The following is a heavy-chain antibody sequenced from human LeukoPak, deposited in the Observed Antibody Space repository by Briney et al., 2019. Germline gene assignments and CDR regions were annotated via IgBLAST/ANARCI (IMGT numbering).Heavy chain of an antibody. J-gene: IGHJ4*02. D-gene: IGHD6-13*01. CDR3: AREVSGTGSSWIDY. CDR1: GFTFSSYG. V-gene: IGHV3-33*01. Sequence: PGGSLRLSCAASGFTFSSYGMHWVRQAPGKGLERVAVIWYDGSNKYYADSVKGRFTISRDNSKNTLYLQMNSLRAEDTAVYYCAREVSGTGSSWIDYWGQGTLVTVSS. CDR2: IWYDGSNK.